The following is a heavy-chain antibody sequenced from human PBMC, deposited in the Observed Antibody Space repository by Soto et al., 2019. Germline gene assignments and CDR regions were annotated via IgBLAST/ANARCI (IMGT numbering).Heavy chain of an antibody. D-gene: IGHD1-7*01. V-gene: IGHV1-2*02. J-gene: IGHJ5*02. CDR1: GFSFSDYL. Sequence: ASVKVSCKASGFSFSDYLIHWLRQAPGRGLEWMGWVYPKNGAISYSRRFGGRVTMTRDTSLSSASMELRSLTSDDKAVYFCARGQVESRELFNLFDPWGQG. CDR2: VYPKNGAI. CDR3: ARGQVESRELFNLFDP.